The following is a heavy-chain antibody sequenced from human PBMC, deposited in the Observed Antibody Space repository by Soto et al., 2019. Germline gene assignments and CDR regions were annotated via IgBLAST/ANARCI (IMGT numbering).Heavy chain of an antibody. CDR3: ARDADYGDAFDI. V-gene: IGHV4-31*03. J-gene: IGHJ3*02. Sequence: SETLSLTCTVSGGSISSGGYYWSWIRQHPGKGLEWIGYIYYSGSTYYNPSLKSRVTISVDTSKNQFSLKLSSVTAADTAVYYCARDADYGDAFDIWGQGTMVTVSS. CDR2: IYYSGST. D-gene: IGHD4-17*01. CDR1: GGSISSGGYY.